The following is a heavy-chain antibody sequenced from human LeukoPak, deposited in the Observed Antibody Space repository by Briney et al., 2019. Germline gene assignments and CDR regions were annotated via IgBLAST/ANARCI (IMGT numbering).Heavy chain of an antibody. CDR1: GFTFSSSW. CDR2: IREDGSQK. J-gene: IGHJ6*03. Sequence: GGSLRLSCVASGFTFSSSWMTWVRQAPGKGLEWVASIREDGSQKTAVDSVRGRFTISRDNAKNSVYLQMDSLRAEDTALYYCARVALILASNYYYYMDVWGKGTTVTVSS. V-gene: IGHV3-7*03. CDR3: ARVALILASNYYYYMDV.